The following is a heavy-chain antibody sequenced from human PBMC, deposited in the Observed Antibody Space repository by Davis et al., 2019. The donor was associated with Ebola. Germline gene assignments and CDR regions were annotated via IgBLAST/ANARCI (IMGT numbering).Heavy chain of an antibody. V-gene: IGHV3-64D*06. J-gene: IGHJ6*02. CDR3: VTGGRVRYFDWFLDNNYYGMDV. D-gene: IGHD3-9*01. CDR2: ISNNGDVT. Sequence: GESLKISCSASGFTFSDYAMHWVRQAPGRGLEYVSAISNNGDVTYYIDSVRGRFTVSRDNSKNTLFFQMSSLRSEDTAVYYCVTGGRVRYFDWFLDNNYYGMDVWGQGTTVTVSS. CDR1: GFTFSDYA.